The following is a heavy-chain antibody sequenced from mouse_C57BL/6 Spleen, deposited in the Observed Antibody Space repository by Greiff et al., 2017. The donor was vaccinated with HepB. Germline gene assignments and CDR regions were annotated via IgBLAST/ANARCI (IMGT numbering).Heavy chain of an antibody. CDR3: ARDRGLLSMDY. CDR1: GFTFSDYY. Sequence: EVQLVESEGGLVQPGSSMKLSCTASGFTFSDYYMAWVRQVPEKGLEWVANINYDGSSTYYLDSLKSRFIISRDNAKNILYLQMSSLKSEDTATYDCARDRGLLSMDYWGQGTSVTVSS. CDR2: INYDGSST. D-gene: IGHD2-10*01. V-gene: IGHV5-16*01. J-gene: IGHJ4*01.